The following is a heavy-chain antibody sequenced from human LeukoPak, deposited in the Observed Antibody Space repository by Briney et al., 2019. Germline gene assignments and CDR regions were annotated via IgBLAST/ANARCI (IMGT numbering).Heavy chain of an antibody. CDR3: ARLGGDYVGYYYYYYMDV. V-gene: IGHV4-34*01. Sequence: SETLSLTCAVYGGSFSGYYWSWIRQPPGKGLEWIGEINHSGSTNYNPSLKSRVTISVDTSKNQFSLKLSSVTAADTAVYYCARLGGDYVGYYYYYYMDVWGKGTTVTISS. CDR2: INHSGST. D-gene: IGHD4-17*01. J-gene: IGHJ6*03. CDR1: GGSFSGYY.